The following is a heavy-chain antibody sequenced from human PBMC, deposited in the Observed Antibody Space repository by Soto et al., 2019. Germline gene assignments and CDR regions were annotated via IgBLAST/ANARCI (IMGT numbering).Heavy chain of an antibody. CDR2: IYSCGST. CDR3: ARELGYCTNGVCRYFDY. J-gene: IGHJ4*02. V-gene: IGHV3-66*01. Sequence: GGSLRLSCAASGFTVSSNYMSWVRQAPGKGLEWVSDIYSCGSTYYADSVKGRFTISRHNSKNTLYLQMNSLRAEDTAVYYCARELGYCTNGVCRYFDYWGQGTLVTVSS. CDR1: GFTVSSNY. D-gene: IGHD2-8*01.